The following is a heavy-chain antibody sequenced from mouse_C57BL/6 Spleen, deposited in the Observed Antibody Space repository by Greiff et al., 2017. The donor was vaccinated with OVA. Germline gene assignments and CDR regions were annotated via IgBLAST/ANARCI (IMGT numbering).Heavy chain of an antibody. Sequence: QVQLQQPGAELVRPGSSVKLSCKASGYTFTSYWMHWVKQRPIQGLEWIGNIDPSDSETHYNQKFKDKATLTVDKSSSTAYLQLSSLTSEGSAVYYCARAHYCGSSYGFAYWGQGTLVTVSA. CDR3: ARAHYCGSSYGFAY. J-gene: IGHJ3*01. V-gene: IGHV1-52*01. CDR2: IDPSDSET. D-gene: IGHD1-1*01. CDR1: GYTFTSYW.